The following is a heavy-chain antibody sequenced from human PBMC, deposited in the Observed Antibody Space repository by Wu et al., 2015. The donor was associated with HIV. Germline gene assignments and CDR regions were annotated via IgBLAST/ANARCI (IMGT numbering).Heavy chain of an antibody. CDR1: GYTFTSYY. CDR2: INPSGGST. J-gene: IGHJ6*02. Sequence: QVQLVQSGAEVKKPGASVKVSCKASGYTFTSYYMHWVRQAPGQGLEWMGIINPSGGSTSYAQKFQGRVTMTRDTSTSTVYMELSSLRSEDTAVYYCARENYYGSGSYYNPAYYYYYGMDVWGQGTTVTVSS. D-gene: IGHD3-10*01. CDR3: ARENYYGSGSYYNPAYYYYYGMDV. V-gene: IGHV1-46*01.